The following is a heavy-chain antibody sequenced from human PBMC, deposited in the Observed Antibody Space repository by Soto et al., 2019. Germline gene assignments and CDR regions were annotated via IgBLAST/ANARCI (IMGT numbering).Heavy chain of an antibody. CDR1: GGSISNNNSY. CDR2: MNYSGST. Sequence: PSETLSLTCTVSGGSISNNNSYWGWIRQPPGKGLEWIGSMNYSGSTYHNPSLKSRVTISVDASKNQFSLKLTSVTAADTAIYYCARHAALDYWGQGTLVTVS. J-gene: IGHJ4*02. CDR3: ARHAALDY. V-gene: IGHV4-39*01. D-gene: IGHD6-25*01.